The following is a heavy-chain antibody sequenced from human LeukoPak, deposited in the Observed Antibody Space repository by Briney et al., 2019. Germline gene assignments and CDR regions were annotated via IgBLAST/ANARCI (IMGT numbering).Heavy chain of an antibody. CDR1: GFTVSSNY. CDR2: IYSGGST. V-gene: IGHV3-53*01. CDR3: ARVSGSYGYYFDY. J-gene: IGHJ4*02. D-gene: IGHD1-26*01. Sequence: PGGSLRLSCAASGFTVSSNYMSWVRQAPGKGLEWVSVIYSGGSTYYADSVKGRFTISRDNSKNTLYLQMNSLRAEGTAVYYCARVSGSYGYYFDYWGQGTLVTVSS.